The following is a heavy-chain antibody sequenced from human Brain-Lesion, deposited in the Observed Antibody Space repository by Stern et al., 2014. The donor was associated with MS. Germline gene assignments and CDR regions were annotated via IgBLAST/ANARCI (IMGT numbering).Heavy chain of an antibody. D-gene: IGHD3-10*01. CDR1: GASISNTQW. CDR2: IYQSGSA. J-gene: IGHJ6*02. Sequence: QVQLVESGPGLVKPSGTLSLTCAVSGASISNTQWWTWVRQSPGKGLEWIGEIYQSGSANSNPSLRSRVTISVDRSKNSFSLKLNSVTAADTAVYYCARDPRRGGLSGYYHGMDVWGQGTTVTVSS. V-gene: IGHV4-4*02. CDR3: ARDPRRGGLSGYYHGMDV.